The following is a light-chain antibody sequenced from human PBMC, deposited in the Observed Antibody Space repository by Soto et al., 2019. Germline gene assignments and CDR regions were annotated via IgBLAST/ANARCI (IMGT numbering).Light chain of an antibody. CDR2: DAS. CDR1: QSINSW. Sequence: DIQMTQSPSTLSASVGDRVTITCRASQSINSWLAWYQQKPGKAPQILIYDASTLKSGVPSRFSASGSGTEFTLIISSLRPDDFATYYCQQHTSYSWTFGQGTKV. J-gene: IGKJ1*01. CDR3: QQHTSYSWT. V-gene: IGKV1-5*01.